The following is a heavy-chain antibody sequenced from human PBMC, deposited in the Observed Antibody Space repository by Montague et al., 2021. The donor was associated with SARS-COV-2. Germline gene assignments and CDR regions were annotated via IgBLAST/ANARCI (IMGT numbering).Heavy chain of an antibody. D-gene: IGHD1-26*01. J-gene: IGHJ6*01. CDR3: AIEVGAMVYYYGMDV. CDR2: IYYSGST. Sequence: SETLSLTCTVSGGSISSSSYYWGWIRQPPGKGLEWIGCIYYSGSTYYNPSLKSRVTISVDTSKNQFYLKLSSVTAADTAVYYCAIEVGAMVYYYGMDVWGQGTTVTVSS. CDR1: GGSISSSSYY. V-gene: IGHV4-39*01.